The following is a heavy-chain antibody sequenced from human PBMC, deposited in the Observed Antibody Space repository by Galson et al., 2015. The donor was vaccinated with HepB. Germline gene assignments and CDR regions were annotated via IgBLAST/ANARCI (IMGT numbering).Heavy chain of an antibody. CDR2: IRSKANSYAT. CDR1: GFTFSGSA. CDR3: AKGSQYSSWLYFQH. J-gene: IGHJ1*01. V-gene: IGHV3-73*01. Sequence: CAASGFTFSGSAMHWVRQASGKGLEWVGRIRSKANSYATAYAASVKGRFTISRDDSKNTLYLQMNSLRAEDTAVYYCAKGSQYSSWLYFQHWGQGTLVTVSS. D-gene: IGHD6-6*01.